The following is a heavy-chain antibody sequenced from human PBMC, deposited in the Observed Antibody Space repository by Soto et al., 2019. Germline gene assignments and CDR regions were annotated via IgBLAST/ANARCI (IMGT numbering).Heavy chain of an antibody. Sequence: SETLSFTCAVSGGSISSSNWWSWVRQPPGKGLEWIGEIYHSGSTNYNPSLKSRVTISVDKSKNQFSLKLSSVTAADTAVYYCARGRGYSYGYLYSWGQGTLVTVSS. CDR2: IYHSGST. J-gene: IGHJ4*02. D-gene: IGHD5-18*01. CDR3: ARGRGYSYGYLYS. CDR1: GGSISSSNW. V-gene: IGHV4-4*02.